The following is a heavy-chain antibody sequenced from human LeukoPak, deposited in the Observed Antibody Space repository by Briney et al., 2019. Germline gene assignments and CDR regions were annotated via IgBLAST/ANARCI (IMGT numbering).Heavy chain of an antibody. V-gene: IGHV1-2*02. D-gene: IGHD2-21*01. J-gene: IGHJ6*02. CDR3: ARSHIVVVIDSWGMDV. Sequence: GASVKVSLKASGYTFTGYYMHWVRQAPGQGLEWMGWINPNSGGTNYAQKFQGRVTMTRDTSISTAYMELSRLRSDDTAVYYCARSHIVVVIDSWGMDVWGQGTTVTVSS. CDR2: INPNSGGT. CDR1: GYTFTGYY.